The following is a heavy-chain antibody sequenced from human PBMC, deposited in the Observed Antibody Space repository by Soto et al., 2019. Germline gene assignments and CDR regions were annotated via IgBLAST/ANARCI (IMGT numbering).Heavy chain of an antibody. J-gene: IGHJ6*02. Sequence: SVKVSCKASAGTFSSYGISWVRQAPGQGLEWMGGIMPIFGAPNYAQKFQGRVTITADESTSTGYMELSSLTSEDTAVYYCARDRSWKSSYYDSSVPYFSGMDVWGQGTTVTVYS. CDR3: ARDRSWKSSYYDSSVPYFSGMDV. CDR1: AGTFSSYG. D-gene: IGHD3-22*01. CDR2: IMPIFGAP. V-gene: IGHV1-69*13.